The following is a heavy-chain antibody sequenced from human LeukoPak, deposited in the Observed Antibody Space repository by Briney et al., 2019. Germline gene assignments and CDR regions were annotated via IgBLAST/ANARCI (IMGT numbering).Heavy chain of an antibody. CDR1: GFTFSSYA. Sequence: PGGSLRLSCAASGFTFSSYAMHWVRQAPGKGLEWVAVISYDGSNKYPADSVKGRFTISRDNSKNTLYLQMNSLRAEDTAVYYCARDGENWGQGTLVTVSS. V-gene: IGHV3-30-3*01. CDR3: ARDGEN. J-gene: IGHJ4*02. D-gene: IGHD3-3*01. CDR2: ISYDGSNK.